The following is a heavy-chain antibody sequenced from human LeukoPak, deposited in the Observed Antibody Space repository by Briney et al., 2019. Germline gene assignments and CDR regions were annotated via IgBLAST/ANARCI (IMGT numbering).Heavy chain of an antibody. CDR1: GYSFTDYY. Sequence: ASVKVSCKTSGYSFTDYYIHWVRQAPGQGLERMGWINPNSGGTNYAQKFQGRVTMTRDTSIRTTYMDLSRLISDDTAVYYCARGVPVGLNYFDYWGQGTLVTVSS. J-gene: IGHJ4*02. CDR2: INPNSGGT. D-gene: IGHD2-2*01. V-gene: IGHV1-2*02. CDR3: ARGVPVGLNYFDY.